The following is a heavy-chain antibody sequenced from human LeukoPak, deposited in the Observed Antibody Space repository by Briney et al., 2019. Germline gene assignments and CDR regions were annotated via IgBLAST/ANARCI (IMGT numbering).Heavy chain of an antibody. CDR3: ARPQYSSSWYLFDY. CDR1: GGSISSNSYY. D-gene: IGHD6-13*01. V-gene: IGHV4-39*01. CDR2: IFYSGST. Sequence: SETLSLTCTVSGGSISSNSYYWGWIRQPPGKGLEWIGSIFYSGSTSYNPSLKSRVTMSLDTSKNQFSLKLNSVTAADTAVYYCARPQYSSSWYLFDYWGQGTLVTVSS. J-gene: IGHJ4*02.